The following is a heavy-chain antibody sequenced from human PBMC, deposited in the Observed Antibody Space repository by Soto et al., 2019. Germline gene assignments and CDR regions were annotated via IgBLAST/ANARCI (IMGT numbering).Heavy chain of an antibody. CDR3: ARAGCDGGSCYTLVGLRYGMDV. J-gene: IGHJ6*02. D-gene: IGHD2-15*01. CDR2: ISYDGNNT. CDR1: GFIFSSYA. Sequence: QVQLVESGGGVVQPGRSLRLSCAASGFIFSSYAMYWVRQAPGKGLEWGAVISYDGNNTYYAVSVKGRFTISRDNSRNTLYLQMNSLRAEDSAVYYCARAGCDGGSCYTLVGLRYGMDVWGQGTTVTVSS. V-gene: IGHV3-30-3*01.